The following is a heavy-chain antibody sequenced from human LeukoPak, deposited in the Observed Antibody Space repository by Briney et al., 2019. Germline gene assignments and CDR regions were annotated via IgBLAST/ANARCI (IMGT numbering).Heavy chain of an antibody. Sequence: ASVTVSCKASGYTFTSYVISWVRQAPGQGVEWMGWISAYNGNTNYAQKLQGRVTMTTDTSTSTAYMELKSLRSDDTAVYYCARVSCSGGSCYWYYGMDVWGQGTTVTVSS. CDR2: ISAYNGNT. V-gene: IGHV1-18*01. CDR3: ARVSCSGGSCYWYYGMDV. D-gene: IGHD2-15*01. CDR1: GYTFTSYV. J-gene: IGHJ6*02.